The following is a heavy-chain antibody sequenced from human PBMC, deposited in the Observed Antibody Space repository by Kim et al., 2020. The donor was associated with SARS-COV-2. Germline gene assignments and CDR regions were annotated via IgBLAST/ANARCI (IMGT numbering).Heavy chain of an antibody. CDR3: ARGIVVVPAAMGDFDY. CDR2: INPNSGGT. CDR1: GYTFTGYY. Sequence: ASVKVSCKASGYTFTGYYMHWVRQAPGQGLEWMGRINPNSGGTNYAQKFQGRVTMTRDTSISTAYMELSRLRSDDTAVYYCARGIVVVPAAMGDFDYWGQGTLVTVSS. V-gene: IGHV1-2*06. D-gene: IGHD2-2*01. J-gene: IGHJ4*02.